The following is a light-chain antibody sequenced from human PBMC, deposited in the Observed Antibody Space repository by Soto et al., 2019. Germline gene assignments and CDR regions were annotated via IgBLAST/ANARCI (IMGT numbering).Light chain of an antibody. CDR1: SSDVGGYDY. J-gene: IGLJ1*01. V-gene: IGLV2-14*01. Sequence: QSALTQPASVSGSPGQSIAISCTGTSSDVGGYDYVSWYQQHPGNAPKLMIYDVSNRPSGVSNRFSGSKSDNTASLTISGLQAEDEADYYCSSYTSSSTYVFGTGTKLTVL. CDR2: DVS. CDR3: SSYTSSSTYV.